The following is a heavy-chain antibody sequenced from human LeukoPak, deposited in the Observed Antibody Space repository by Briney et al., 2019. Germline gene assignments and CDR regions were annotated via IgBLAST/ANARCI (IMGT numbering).Heavy chain of an antibody. CDR3: ARVNYYGMDV. CDR2: IKKTGSET. Sequence: PGGSLRLSCAASGFTFSHFWMSWVRQAPGKGLEWVAYIKKTGSETYYVDSVKGRFTITRDNTRNSLFLQMYSLRAEDTAVYFCARVNYYGMDVWGQGTTVTVSS. CDR1: GFTFSHFW. J-gene: IGHJ6*02. V-gene: IGHV3-7*01.